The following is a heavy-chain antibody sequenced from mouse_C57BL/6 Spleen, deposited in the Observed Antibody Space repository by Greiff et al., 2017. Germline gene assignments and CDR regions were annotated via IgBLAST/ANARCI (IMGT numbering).Heavy chain of an antibody. Sequence: QVQLQQSGAELARPGASVKLSCKASGYTFTSYGISWVKQRTGQGLEWIGEIYPRSGNTYYNEKFKGKATLTADKSSSTAYMELRSLTSEDSAVYFCARFPPANWDGVGFDYWGQGTTLTVSS. D-gene: IGHD4-1*01. CDR3: ARFPPANWDGVGFDY. CDR1: GYTFTSYG. CDR2: IYPRSGNT. V-gene: IGHV1-81*01. J-gene: IGHJ2*01.